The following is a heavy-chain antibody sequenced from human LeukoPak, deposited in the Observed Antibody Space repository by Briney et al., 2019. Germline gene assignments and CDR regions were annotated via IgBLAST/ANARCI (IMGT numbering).Heavy chain of an antibody. V-gene: IGHV4-34*01. D-gene: IGHD5-18*01. CDR3: ARGGYSYGY. Sequence: PSETLSLTCAVYGGSFSGYYWSWIRQPPGKGLEWIGEINHSGSTNYNPSLKSRVTISVDTSKNQSSLKLSSVTAADTAVYYCARGGYSYGYWGQGTLVTVSS. J-gene: IGHJ4*02. CDR1: GGSFSGYY. CDR2: INHSGST.